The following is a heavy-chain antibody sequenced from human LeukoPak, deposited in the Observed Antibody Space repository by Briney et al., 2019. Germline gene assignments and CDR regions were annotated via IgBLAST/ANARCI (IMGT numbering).Heavy chain of an antibody. D-gene: IGHD2-8*01. J-gene: IGHJ4*02. CDR1: GGTISSFY. V-gene: IGHV4-59*01. CDR3: ARDRLTFHY. CDR2: IFSSGST. Sequence: MSSETLSLTCTASGGTISSFYWNWIRQPPGKGLEWIGYIFSSGSTNYNPSLNSRVTISLDTSKNQFSLKLTSVTAADTAVYYCARDRLTFHYWGQGTLVTVSS.